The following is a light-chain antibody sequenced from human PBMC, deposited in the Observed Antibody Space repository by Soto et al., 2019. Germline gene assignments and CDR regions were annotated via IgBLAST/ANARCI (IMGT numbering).Light chain of an antibody. CDR2: DAS. CDR3: QQYSSYWT. J-gene: IGKJ1*01. Sequence: DIQMTQSPSALSASVGDRATITCRASQSISSWLAWYQQKPGKAPKLLIYDASTLQSGVPSRYSGSGSGTEFTLTISNLQPDDFATYYCQQYSSYWTFGQGTKVDIK. CDR1: QSISSW. V-gene: IGKV1-5*01.